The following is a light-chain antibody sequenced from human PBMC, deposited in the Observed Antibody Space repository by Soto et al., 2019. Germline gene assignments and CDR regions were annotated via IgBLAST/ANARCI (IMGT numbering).Light chain of an antibody. CDR2: EAS. CDR3: QQRSNWPTT. V-gene: IGKV3-11*01. Sequence: EIVLTQSPATLSLSPGERATLSCRASQSVSSYLAWYQQRPGQAPRLLIYEASNRATGIPARFSGSGSGTDFTLTISSLEPEDFALYYCQQRSNWPTTFGQGTKVDIK. CDR1: QSVSSY. J-gene: IGKJ1*01.